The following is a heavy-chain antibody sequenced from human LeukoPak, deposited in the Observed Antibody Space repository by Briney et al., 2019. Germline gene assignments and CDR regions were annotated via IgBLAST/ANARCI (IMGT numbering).Heavy chain of an antibody. CDR3: ARARSPYYDSSGYRNWFDP. V-gene: IGHV1-2*06. CDR1: GYSFTGFY. CDR2: INPNSGGT. D-gene: IGHD3-22*01. J-gene: IGHJ5*02. Sequence: ASVKVSCKASGYSFTGFYMHWVRQAPGQGLEWMGRINPNSGGTNYAQKFQGRVTMTRDTSISTAYMELSSLRSEDTAVYYCARARSPYYDSSGYRNWFDPWGQGTLVTVSS.